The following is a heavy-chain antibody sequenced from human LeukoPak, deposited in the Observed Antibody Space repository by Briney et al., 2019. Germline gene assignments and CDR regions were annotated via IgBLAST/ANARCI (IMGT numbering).Heavy chain of an antibody. Sequence: PSETLSLTCTVSGGSISGYYWSWIRQPPGKGLEWIGYIYYSGSTNYNPSLKSRVTISLDTSKNQFSLKLSSVTAVDTAVYYCARTTTWAVAGFSPLYFDYWGQGTLVTVSS. J-gene: IGHJ4*02. CDR1: GGSISGYY. V-gene: IGHV4-59*01. CDR2: IYYSGST. CDR3: ARTTTWAVAGFSPLYFDY. D-gene: IGHD6-19*01.